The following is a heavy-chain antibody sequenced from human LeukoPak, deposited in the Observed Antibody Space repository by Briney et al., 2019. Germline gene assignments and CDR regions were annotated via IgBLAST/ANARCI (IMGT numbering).Heavy chain of an antibody. CDR2: ISGSGGST. CDR1: GFTFSSYA. CDR3: AGLVVVAATYDAFDI. Sequence: TGGSLRLSCAASGFTFSSYAMSWVRQAPGKGLEWVSAISGSGGSTYYADSVKGRFTISRDNSKNTLYLQMNSLRAEDTAVYYCAGLVVVAATYDAFDIWGQGTMVTVSS. J-gene: IGHJ3*02. D-gene: IGHD2-15*01. V-gene: IGHV3-23*01.